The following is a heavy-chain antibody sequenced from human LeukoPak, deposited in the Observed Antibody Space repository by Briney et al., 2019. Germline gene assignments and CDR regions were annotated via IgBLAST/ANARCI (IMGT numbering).Heavy chain of an antibody. CDR2: ISGSTT. V-gene: IGHV3-23*01. CDR3: VKESPYGTPRLHYFDY. Sequence: GGSLRLSCAASGFSLSTYAVSWVRQAPGKGPEWVSAISGSTTYYADSVKGRFTISKDISKNTLSLQMNSLRAEDTAIYYCVKESPYGTPRLHYFDYWGQGTLVTVSS. J-gene: IGHJ4*02. CDR1: GFSLSTYA. D-gene: IGHD2-21*01.